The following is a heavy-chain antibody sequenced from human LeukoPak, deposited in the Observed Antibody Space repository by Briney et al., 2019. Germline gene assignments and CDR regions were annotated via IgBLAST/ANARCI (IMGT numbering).Heavy chain of an antibody. J-gene: IGHJ4*02. CDR2: INHSGST. D-gene: IGHD6-19*01. Sequence: SETLSLTCAVYGGSFSGYYWSWIRQPPGKGLEWIGEINHSGSTNYNPSLKSRVTISVDTSKNQFSLKLSSVTAADTAVYYCARVSSGWKRGYFDYWGQGTLVTVSS. V-gene: IGHV4-34*01. CDR3: ARVSSGWKRGYFDY. CDR1: GGSFSGYY.